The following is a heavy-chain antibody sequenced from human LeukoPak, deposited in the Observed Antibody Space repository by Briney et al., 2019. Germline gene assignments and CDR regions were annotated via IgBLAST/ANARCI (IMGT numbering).Heavy chain of an antibody. V-gene: IGHV3-23*01. CDR2: IRTSSSAT. Sequence: GGSLRLSCAGSGFTFGSYAINWVRQAPGKGLEWVSAIRTSSSATYYADSVKGRFATSRDDSRSTVFLQMNGLRAEDTAVYYCARGRVGALLHALDIWGQGTLVAVSS. CDR3: ARGRVGALLHALDI. D-gene: IGHD1-26*01. CDR1: GFTFGSYA. J-gene: IGHJ3*02.